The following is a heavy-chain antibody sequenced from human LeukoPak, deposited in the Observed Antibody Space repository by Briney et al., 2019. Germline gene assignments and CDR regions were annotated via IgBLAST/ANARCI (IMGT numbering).Heavy chain of an antibody. CDR3: AKESSGWYKDFDY. Sequence: GRSLRLSCAASGFTFSSYGMHWVRQAPGKGLEWVAVISYDGSNKYYADSVKGRFTISRDNSKNTLYLQMNSLRAEDTAVYYCAKESSGWYKDFDYWGQGTLVTVSS. V-gene: IGHV3-30*18. D-gene: IGHD6-19*01. CDR2: ISYDGSNK. J-gene: IGHJ4*02. CDR1: GFTFSSYG.